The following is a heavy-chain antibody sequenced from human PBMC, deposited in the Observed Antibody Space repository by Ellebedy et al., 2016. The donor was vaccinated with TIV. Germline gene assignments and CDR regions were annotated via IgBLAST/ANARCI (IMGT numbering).Heavy chain of an antibody. J-gene: IGHJ4*02. CDR3: ASDWDHGY. Sequence: GESLKISCAASGFSFSRNIMNWVRQAPGKGLEWVSSISVSSTNIYYAESVKGRFTASRDNARNSVFLQMTSLRAEDTAVHYCASDWDHGYWGRGTLVTVSS. D-gene: IGHD1-26*01. CDR2: ISVSSTNI. CDR1: GFSFSRNI. V-gene: IGHV3-21*01.